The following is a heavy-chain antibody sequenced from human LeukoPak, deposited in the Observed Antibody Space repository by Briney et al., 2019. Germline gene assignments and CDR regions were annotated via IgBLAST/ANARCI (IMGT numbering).Heavy chain of an antibody. V-gene: IGHV4-4*07. CDR1: GGSISNYY. CDR3: ARASGSSGWYAFDY. D-gene: IGHD6-19*01. CDR2: IYSSGTT. Sequence: PSETLSLTCTVSGGSISNYYWSWIRQPAGQGLEWIGRIYSSGTTNYNPSPKSRVTMSVDTSKNQFSLKLSSVTAADTAVYYCARASGSSGWYAFDYWGQGTLVTVSS. J-gene: IGHJ4*02.